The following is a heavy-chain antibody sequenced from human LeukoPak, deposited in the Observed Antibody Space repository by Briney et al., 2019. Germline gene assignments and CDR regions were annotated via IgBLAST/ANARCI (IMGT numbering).Heavy chain of an antibody. Sequence: SETLSLTCSVSDGSVFVSYYYWGWVRQSPGNALERIGSVYYSGTTSSNPSLKSRVTISVDMSKNDFSLRLRSVTAADTAMYYCARGTLYSGWSYYDYWGQGSQVTVSS. V-gene: IGHV4-39*07. J-gene: IGHJ4*02. CDR1: DGSVFVSYYY. D-gene: IGHD6-19*01. CDR2: VYYSGTT. CDR3: ARGTLYSGWSYYDY.